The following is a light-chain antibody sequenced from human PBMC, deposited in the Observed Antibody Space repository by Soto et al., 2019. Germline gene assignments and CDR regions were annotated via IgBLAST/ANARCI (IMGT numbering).Light chain of an antibody. V-gene: IGLV1-40*01. CDR1: SSNIGAGYD. CDR2: GNN. Sequence: QSVLRQPPSVSGAPGQRVTISCTGSSSNIGAGYDVHWYQQLPGTAPKLLIYGNNNRPSGVPDRFSGSKSGTSASLAITGLQAEDEPDYYCQSYDSSLSGWVFGGGTKLTVL. CDR3: QSYDSSLSGWV. J-gene: IGLJ3*02.